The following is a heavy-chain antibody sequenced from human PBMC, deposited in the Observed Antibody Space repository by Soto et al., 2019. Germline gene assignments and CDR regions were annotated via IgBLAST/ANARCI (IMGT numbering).Heavy chain of an antibody. V-gene: IGHV3-23*01. Sequence: EVQLLKSGGGLVQPGGSLRLSCAASGFTFSSYAMSWVRQAPGKGLEWVSAISGSGGSTYYADSVKGRFTISRDNSKNTLYLQMNSLRAEDTAVYYCAKCAYCGGDCYSERFDYWGQGTLVTVSS. CDR2: ISGSGGST. CDR1: GFTFSSYA. D-gene: IGHD2-21*02. J-gene: IGHJ4*02. CDR3: AKCAYCGGDCYSERFDY.